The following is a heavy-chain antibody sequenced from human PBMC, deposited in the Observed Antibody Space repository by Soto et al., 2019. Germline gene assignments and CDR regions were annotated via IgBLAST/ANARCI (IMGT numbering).Heavy chain of an antibody. CDR2: INAHSGGT. Sequence: ASVKVSCKASGFSFTGYYIHWLRQAPGQGLEWMGWINAHSGGTEYAKKFQGRVTLTRDTSIATAYLTLTSLTSDDTALYYCAKDLTRKPAYWLDXWGQGTQVTVSX. J-gene: IGHJ5*02. CDR3: AKDLTRKPAYWLDX. V-gene: IGHV1-2*02. D-gene: IGHD3-16*01. CDR1: GFSFTGYY.